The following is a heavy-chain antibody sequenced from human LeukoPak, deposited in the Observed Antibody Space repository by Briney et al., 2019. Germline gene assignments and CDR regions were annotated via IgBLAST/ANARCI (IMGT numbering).Heavy chain of an antibody. D-gene: IGHD3-10*01. CDR2: ISDLGCIT. Sequence: PGGSLRISCEAPGLTFSSYGMPRVPRALGVGLVREPPISDLGCITLYADSVKGRFTLSRDNSTTTLYLQMNSLRDEDTAVYYCAKDRIGMKVRAPQFDYGGEGTLVTVSS. J-gene: IGHJ4*02. CDR1: GLTFSSYG. V-gene: IGHV3-30*18. CDR3: AKDRIGMKVRAPQFDY.